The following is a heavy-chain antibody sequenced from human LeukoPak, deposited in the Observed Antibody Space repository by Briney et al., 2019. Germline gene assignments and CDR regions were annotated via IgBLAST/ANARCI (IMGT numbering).Heavy chain of an antibody. CDR2: IHHSGST. J-gene: IGHJ3*02. CDR3: ARAPLSGTYYTDAFDI. Sequence: SETLSLTCAVSGGSISTNNWWTWVRQPPGKGLEWIGEIHHSGSTDYNPSLKTRVTISPDKSKNQFSLTLTSVTAADTAVYFCARAPLSGTYYTDAFDIWGQGTMVTVSS. CDR1: GGSISTNNW. V-gene: IGHV4-4*02. D-gene: IGHD1-26*01.